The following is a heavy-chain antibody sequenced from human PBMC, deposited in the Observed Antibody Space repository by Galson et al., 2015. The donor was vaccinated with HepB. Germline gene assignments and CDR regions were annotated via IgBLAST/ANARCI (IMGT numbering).Heavy chain of an antibody. CDR3: ATPNPGYCSSTSCLDAFDI. CDR1: GYTLTELS. J-gene: IGHJ3*02. Sequence: SVKVSCKVSGYTLTELSMHWVRQAPGKGLEWMGGFDPEDGETIYAQKFQGRVTMTEDTSTDTAYMELSSLRSEDTAVYYCATPNPGYCSSTSCLDAFDIWGQGTMVTVSS. CDR2: FDPEDGET. V-gene: IGHV1-24*01. D-gene: IGHD2-2*01.